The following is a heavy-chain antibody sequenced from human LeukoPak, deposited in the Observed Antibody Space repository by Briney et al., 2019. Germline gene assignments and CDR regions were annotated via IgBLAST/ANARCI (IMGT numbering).Heavy chain of an antibody. J-gene: IGHJ4*02. D-gene: IGHD1-26*01. V-gene: IGHV3-23*01. Sequence: GGSLRLSCAASGFTFSSYAMTWVRQAPGKGLEWVSTISDSGARTNYADSAKGRFTISRDNSMNTLYLQMNSLRAEDTAVYYCAKVTTSGSYLEYYFDYWGQGTLVTVSS. CDR2: ISDSGART. CDR3: AKVTTSGSYLEYYFDY. CDR1: GFTFSSYA.